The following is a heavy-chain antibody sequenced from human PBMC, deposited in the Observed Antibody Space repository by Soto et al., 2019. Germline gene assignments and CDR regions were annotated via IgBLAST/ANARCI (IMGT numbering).Heavy chain of an antibody. D-gene: IGHD1-7*01. CDR2: ISTYNGNT. CDR3: ARDREYNWNYNWFDP. J-gene: IGHJ5*02. Sequence: GAPEKVSCKASGYTFTSYGISWVRQAPGQGLEWMGWISTYNGNTNFTQKLQGRVTMTTDTSTSTAYMELRSLRSDDTAVYYCARDREYNWNYNWFDPWGQGTLVTVSS. CDR1: GYTFTSYG. V-gene: IGHV1-18*01.